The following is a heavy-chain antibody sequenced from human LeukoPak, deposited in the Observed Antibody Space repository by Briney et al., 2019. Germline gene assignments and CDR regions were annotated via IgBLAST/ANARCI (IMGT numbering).Heavy chain of an antibody. D-gene: IGHD3-3*01. CDR2: IYYSGST. CDR3: ARGRGITIFGVVARFDP. CDR1: GFTFSDYC. V-gene: IGHV4-38-2*01. Sequence: GSLRLSCAASGFTFSDYCMSWIRQPPGKGLEWIGSIYYSGSTYYNPSLRSRVTISVDTSKNQFSLKLSSVTAADTAVYYCARGRGITIFGVVARFDPWGQGTLVTVSS. J-gene: IGHJ5*02.